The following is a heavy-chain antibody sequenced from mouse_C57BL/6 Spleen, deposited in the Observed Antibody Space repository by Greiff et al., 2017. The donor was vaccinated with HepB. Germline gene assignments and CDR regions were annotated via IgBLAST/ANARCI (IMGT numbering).Heavy chain of an antibody. J-gene: IGHJ2*01. CDR2: ISDGGSYT. D-gene: IGHD2-4*01. Sequence: EVKLQESGGGLVKPGGSLKLSCAASGFTFSSYAMSWVRQTPEKRLEWVATISDGGSYTYYPDNVKGRFTISRDNAKNNLYLQMSHLKSEDTAMYYCARDLDYDRGYYFDYWGQGTTLTVSS. V-gene: IGHV5-4*01. CDR3: ARDLDYDRGYYFDY. CDR1: GFTFSSYA.